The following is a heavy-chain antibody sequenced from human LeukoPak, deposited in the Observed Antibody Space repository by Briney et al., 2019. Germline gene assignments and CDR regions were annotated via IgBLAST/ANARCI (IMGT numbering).Heavy chain of an antibody. Sequence: GGSLRLSCAASGFIFRNYAMHWVRQAPGKGLEWVAVISYDGRDKYYADSMKGRFTVSRDNSKNTLYLQMNSLITEDTAVYYCARDSGGNWYFFDYWGQGTLVTVSS. V-gene: IGHV3-30*04. CDR1: GFIFRNYA. CDR2: ISYDGRDK. D-gene: IGHD4-23*01. J-gene: IGHJ4*02. CDR3: ARDSGGNWYFFDY.